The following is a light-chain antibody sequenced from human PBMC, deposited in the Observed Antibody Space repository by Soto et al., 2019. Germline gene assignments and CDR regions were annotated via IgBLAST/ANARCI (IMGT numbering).Light chain of an antibody. V-gene: IGLV2-14*01. CDR3: SSYTSSSTPYV. Sequence: QSALTQPASVSGSPGQSVTISCTGTSSDVGGYNYVSWYQQHPGKAPKLMIYEVNNRPSGVAHRFSGSKSGNTASLTISGLLAEEEADYYCSSYTSSSTPYVFGTGTKLTVL. CDR1: SSDVGGYNY. CDR2: EVN. J-gene: IGLJ1*01.